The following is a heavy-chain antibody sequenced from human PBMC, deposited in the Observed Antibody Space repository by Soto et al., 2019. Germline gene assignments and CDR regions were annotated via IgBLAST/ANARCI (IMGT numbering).Heavy chain of an antibody. CDR2: ISYDGSNK. CDR3: PRAVGYSSSWYGGDY. J-gene: IGHJ4*02. CDR1: GFTFTIYA. V-gene: IGHV3-30-3*01. D-gene: IGHD6-13*01. Sequence: GWSLRLSCAASGFTFTIYALHWVRQAPGTGLEWVAVISYDGSNKYYADSVQGRFTISRDNSKNTMYLQMNSLRAEDTAVYYCPRAVGYSSSWYGGDYWGQGSLVTVSS.